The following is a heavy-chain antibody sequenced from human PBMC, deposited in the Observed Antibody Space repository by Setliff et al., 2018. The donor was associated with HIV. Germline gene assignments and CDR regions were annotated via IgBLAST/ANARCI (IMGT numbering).Heavy chain of an antibody. J-gene: IGHJ4*02. CDR2: FDPEDNKI. CDR3: ATRIRDGHRGYGYFDF. D-gene: IGHD5-12*01. V-gene: IGHV1-24*01. CDR1: GYTVTELS. Sequence: ASVKVSCKVSGYTVTELSINWVRQAPGKGPEWMGGFDPEDNKIVYAQKFQGRVTTTEDTSTDTAYMELSGLRPEDTAVYYCATRIRDGHRGYGYFDFWGQGTLVTVSS.